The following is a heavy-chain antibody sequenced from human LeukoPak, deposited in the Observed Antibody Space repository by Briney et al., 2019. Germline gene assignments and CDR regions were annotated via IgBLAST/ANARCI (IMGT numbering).Heavy chain of an antibody. J-gene: IGHJ4*02. V-gene: IGHV3-43*02. CDR2: ICANGGCT. CDR3: AKWKTLTGNDY. Sequence: GGSLRLSCAASGFTFDDYAMHWVRQVPGKGLEWVCLICANGGCTHYAASVKGRFTISRDNSKNSLYLQMNSLRTEDTALYYCAKWKTLTGNDYWGQGTLVTVSS. D-gene: IGHD7-27*01. CDR1: GFTFDDYA.